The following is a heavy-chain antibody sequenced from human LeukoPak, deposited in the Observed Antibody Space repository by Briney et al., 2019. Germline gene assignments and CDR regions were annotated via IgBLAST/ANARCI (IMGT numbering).Heavy chain of an antibody. V-gene: IGHV4-59*01. J-gene: IGHJ4*02. CDR1: GGSISSYY. CDR3: ARSPRRYDLSYFDY. D-gene: IGHD5-12*01. Sequence: KPSETLSLTCTVSGGSISSYYWSWIRQPPGKGLEWMGYIYYSGNTNYNPSLKSRVTISVDTSKDQFSLKLSSVTAADTAVYYCARSPRRYDLSYFDYWGQGTLVTVS. CDR2: IYYSGNT.